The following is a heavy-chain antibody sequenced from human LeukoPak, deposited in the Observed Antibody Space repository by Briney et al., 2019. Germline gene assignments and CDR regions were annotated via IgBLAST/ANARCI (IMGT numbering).Heavy chain of an antibody. J-gene: IGHJ4*02. Sequence: ASVKVSCKASGYTFTSYDINWVRQASGQGLEWMGWMSPKAGNTGYAQKFQGRVTITRDTSISTVYMELSSLRSEDTAVYYCARQYYHDSSAYYFAPDYWGQGTLVTVSS. CDR3: ARQYYHDSSAYYFAPDY. V-gene: IGHV1-8*03. CDR2: MSPKAGNT. D-gene: IGHD3-22*01. CDR1: GYTFTSYD.